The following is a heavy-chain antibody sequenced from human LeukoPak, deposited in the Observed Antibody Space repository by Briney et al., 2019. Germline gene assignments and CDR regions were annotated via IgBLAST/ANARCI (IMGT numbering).Heavy chain of an antibody. CDR2: ISSSSSYI. CDR3: ARGGWLRRSPYYYFDY. D-gene: IGHD5-12*01. Sequence: GGSLRLSCAASGFTFSSYSMNWVRQVPGKGLEWVSSISSSSSYIYYADSVKGRFTISRDNAKNSLYLQMNSLRAEDTAVYYCARGGWLRRSPYYYFDYWGQGTLVTVSS. V-gene: IGHV3-21*01. J-gene: IGHJ4*02. CDR1: GFTFSSYS.